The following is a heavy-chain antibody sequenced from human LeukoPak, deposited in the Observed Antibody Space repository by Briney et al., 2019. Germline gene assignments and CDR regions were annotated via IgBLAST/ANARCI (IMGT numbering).Heavy chain of an antibody. CDR3: ARLREMATIRSAFDI. V-gene: IGHV3-21*01. D-gene: IGHD5-24*01. J-gene: IGHJ3*02. Sequence: PGGSLRLSCAASGFTFSSYSMNWVRQAPGKGLEWVSSISSSSSYIYYADSVKGRFTVSRDNAKNSLYLQMNSLRAEDTAVYYCARLREMATIRSAFDIWGQGTMVTVSS. CDR1: GFTFSSYS. CDR2: ISSSSSYI.